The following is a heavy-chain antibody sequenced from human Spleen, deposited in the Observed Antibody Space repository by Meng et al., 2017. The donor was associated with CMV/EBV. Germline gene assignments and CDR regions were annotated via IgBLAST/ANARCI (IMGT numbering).Heavy chain of an antibody. V-gene: IGHV4-34*01. Sequence: QVQLPQWGAGLLKPSETLSLTCAVYGGSFSGYYWSWIRQPPGKGLEWIGEINHSGSTNYNPSLKSRVTISVDTSKNQFSLKLSSVTAADTAVYYCARAYYYDSSGYMDYWGQGTLVTVSS. CDR2: INHSGST. CDR1: GGSFSGYY. D-gene: IGHD3-22*01. J-gene: IGHJ4*02. CDR3: ARAYYYDSSGYMDY.